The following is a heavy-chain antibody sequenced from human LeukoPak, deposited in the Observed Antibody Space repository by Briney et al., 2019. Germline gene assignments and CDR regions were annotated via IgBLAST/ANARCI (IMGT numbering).Heavy chain of an antibody. CDR2: IKQGGSEK. CDR3: AREGYYDSSGYGGNNWFDP. D-gene: IGHD3-22*01. CDR1: GFTFSSYW. J-gene: IGHJ5*02. Sequence: PGGSLRLSCAASGFTFSSYWMIWVRQARGKGLEGVANIKQGGSEKYYVDSVKGRFTISRDNAKNSLYLQMNSLRAEDTAVYYCAREGYYDSSGYGGNNWFDPWGQGTLVTVSS. V-gene: IGHV3-7*01.